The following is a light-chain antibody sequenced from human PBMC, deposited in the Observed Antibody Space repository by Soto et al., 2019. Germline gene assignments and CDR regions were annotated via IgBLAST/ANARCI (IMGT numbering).Light chain of an antibody. CDR1: QSVSSY. Sequence: EIVLTQSPATLSLSPGERATLSCRASQSVSSYLAWYQQKPGQAPRLLIYDASNRATGIPARFSGSGSGTDFTHTISSLEPEDFAVYYCQQRSNWPPGAGWTFGGGTKVEIK. V-gene: IGKV3-11*01. CDR3: QQRSNWPPGAGWT. CDR2: DAS. J-gene: IGKJ4*01.